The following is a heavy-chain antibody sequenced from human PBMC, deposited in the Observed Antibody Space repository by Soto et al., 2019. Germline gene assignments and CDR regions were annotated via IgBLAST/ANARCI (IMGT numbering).Heavy chain of an antibody. CDR1: GFPFSNYW. D-gene: IGHD2-15*01. CDR2: INSDGSST. CDR3: AGCYQD. J-gene: IGHJ4*02. V-gene: IGHV3-74*01. Sequence: EENLVQSGGGLVQPGGSLRLSCAAFGFPFSNYWMHWVRQVPGQGLVWVSRINSDGSSTIYADFVKGRFTISRDNAKNTLYLQMNSLRVEDTAIYYCAGCYQDWGQGALVTVSS.